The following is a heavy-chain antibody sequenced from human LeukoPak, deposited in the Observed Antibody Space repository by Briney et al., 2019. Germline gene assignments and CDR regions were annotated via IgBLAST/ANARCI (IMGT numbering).Heavy chain of an antibody. CDR3: AKGGKWDVTPFDY. J-gene: IGHJ4*02. D-gene: IGHD1-26*01. V-gene: IGHV3-23*01. Sequence: PGGSLRLSCAASGFTFTSYSMNWVRQAPGKGLEWVSTISGGGGSTYYADPVKGRFTISRDNSKNTLYLQVNNLRAEDTAVYYCAKGGKWDVTPFDYWGQGTLVTVSS. CDR1: GFTFTSYS. CDR2: ISGGGGST.